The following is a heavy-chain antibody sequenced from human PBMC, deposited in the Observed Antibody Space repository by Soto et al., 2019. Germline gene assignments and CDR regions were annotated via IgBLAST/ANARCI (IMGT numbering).Heavy chain of an antibody. D-gene: IGHD6-19*01. V-gene: IGHV3-33*01. CDR2: IWYDGSKK. CDR1: GFTFSSYG. J-gene: IGHJ3*02. CDR3: ARDPGIAVAGTVAQPIAFDI. Sequence: QVQLVESGGGVVQPGRSLRLSCAASGFTFSSYGMHWVRQAPGQGLEWVAVIWYDGSKKYYADSVKGRFTISRDNSKNKLYLQMNSLRAEDTAVYYCARDPGIAVAGTVAQPIAFDIWGQGTMVTVSS.